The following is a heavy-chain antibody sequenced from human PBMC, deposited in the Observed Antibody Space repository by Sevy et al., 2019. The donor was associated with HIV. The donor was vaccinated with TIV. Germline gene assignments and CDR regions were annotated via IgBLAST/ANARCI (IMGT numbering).Heavy chain of an antibody. D-gene: IGHD2-15*01. CDR3: ARGSDIVVVVAATPLDY. Sequence: GGSLRLSCAASGFTFSSYSMNWVRQAPGKGLGWVSSISSSSSYIYYADSVKGRFTISRDNAKNSLYLQMNSLRAEDTAVYYCARGSDIVVVVAATPLDYWGQGTLVTVSS. CDR2: ISSSSSYI. J-gene: IGHJ4*02. V-gene: IGHV3-21*01. CDR1: GFTFSSYS.